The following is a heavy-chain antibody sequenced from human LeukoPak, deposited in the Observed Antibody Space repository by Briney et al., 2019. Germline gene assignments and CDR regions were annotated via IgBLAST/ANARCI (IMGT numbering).Heavy chain of an antibody. V-gene: IGHV3-30*03. CDR3: ATLSGDSHGYDY. Sequence: GGSLRLSCAASGFTFSNYAMTWVRQAPGKGLGWVAVILHDGSNKQYADSVKGRFTISRDNSKNTLYLQINSLRAEDTAVYYCATLSGDSHGYDYWGLGTLVTVSS. CDR1: GFTFSNYA. D-gene: IGHD5-18*01. CDR2: ILHDGSNK. J-gene: IGHJ4*02.